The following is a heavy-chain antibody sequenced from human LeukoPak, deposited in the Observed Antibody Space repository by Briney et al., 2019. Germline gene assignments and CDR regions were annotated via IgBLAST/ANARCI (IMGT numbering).Heavy chain of an antibody. Sequence: PGRSLRLSCAASAFTFKKYGMHWVRQAPGKGLEWVAVISFDGSDKQYADSVEGRFTISRDNSRDTLYLQMNSLRPEDTAVYFCAKDSPSSTSWGYWGQGTLVTVSS. CDR1: AFTFKKYG. D-gene: IGHD2-2*01. J-gene: IGHJ4*02. CDR2: ISFDGSDK. CDR3: AKDSPSSTSWGY. V-gene: IGHV3-30*18.